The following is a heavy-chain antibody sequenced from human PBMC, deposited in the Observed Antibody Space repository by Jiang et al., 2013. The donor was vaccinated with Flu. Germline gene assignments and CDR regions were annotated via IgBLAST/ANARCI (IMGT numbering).Heavy chain of an antibody. CDR3: AKPCTYYYDSSGYPLYTCFDY. CDR1: GFTFSSYA. J-gene: IGHJ4*02. D-gene: IGHD3-22*01. Sequence: QLLESGGGLVQPGGSLRLSCAASGFTFSSYAMSWVRQAPGKGLEWVSAISGSGGSTYYADSVKGRFTISRDNSKNTLYLQMNSLRAEDTAVYYCAKPCTYYYDSSGYPLYTCFDYWGQGTLVTVSS. V-gene: IGHV3-23*01. CDR2: ISGSGGST.